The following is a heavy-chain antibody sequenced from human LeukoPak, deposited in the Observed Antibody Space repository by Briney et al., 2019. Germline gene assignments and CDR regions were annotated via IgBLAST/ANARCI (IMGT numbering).Heavy chain of an antibody. CDR3: ATSRAQTLAYCGGDCYSGFDY. D-gene: IGHD2-21*02. Sequence: GASVKVSCKASGYTFPAYYMHWVRQAPGQGLDWLGWINPDSGGTNYAQKFQGRFTMTRDPSISTAYMELSWLRSDDTAMYYCATSRAQTLAYCGGDCYSGFDYWGQGTLVSVSS. CDR1: GYTFPAYY. J-gene: IGHJ4*02. CDR2: INPDSGGT. V-gene: IGHV1-2*02.